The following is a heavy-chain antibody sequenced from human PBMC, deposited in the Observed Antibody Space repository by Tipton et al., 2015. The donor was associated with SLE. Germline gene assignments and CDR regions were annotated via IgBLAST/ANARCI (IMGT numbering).Heavy chain of an antibody. CDR3: ARGPDTIQGTFQH. V-gene: IGHV4-39*07. J-gene: IGHJ1*01. Sequence: TLSLTCTVSGGSISVSSYYWGWIRQPPGKGLEWIGSIYYSGSTYYNPSLKSRVTISVDTSKNQFSLKMTSVTAADTAVYYCARGPDTIQGTFQHWGQGTLVTVSS. CDR2: IYYSGST. CDR1: GGSISVSSYY. D-gene: IGHD3-3*01.